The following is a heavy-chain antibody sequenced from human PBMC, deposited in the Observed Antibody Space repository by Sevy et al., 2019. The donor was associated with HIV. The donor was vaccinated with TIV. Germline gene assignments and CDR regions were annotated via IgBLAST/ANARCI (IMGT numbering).Heavy chain of an antibody. Sequence: SETLSLTCTVSGGSISSSSYYWGWIRQPPGKGMEWIGSIYYSGRTYYNPSLKSRVTISVDTSKNQFSLKLSSVTAADTAVFYCVRLLGGASHFDLWGRGTLVTVSS. CDR2: IYYSGRT. CDR3: VRLLGGASHFDL. V-gene: IGHV4-39*01. CDR1: GGSISSSSYY. D-gene: IGHD3-10*01. J-gene: IGHJ2*01.